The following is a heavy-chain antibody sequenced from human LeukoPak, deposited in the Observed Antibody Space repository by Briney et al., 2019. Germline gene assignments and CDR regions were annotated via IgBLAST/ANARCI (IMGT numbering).Heavy chain of an antibody. D-gene: IGHD2-2*01. CDR2: IYYSGST. CDR1: GGSISSGGYY. Sequence: SQTLSLTCTVSGGSISSGGYYWSWLRQHPGKGLEWIGYIYYSGSTYYNPSLKSRFTVSVDTSKNQFSLKLSSVTAADTAVYYCARVRLGRVVPAAIVDYWGQGTLVTVSS. J-gene: IGHJ4*02. CDR3: ARVRLGRVVPAAIVDY. V-gene: IGHV4-31*03.